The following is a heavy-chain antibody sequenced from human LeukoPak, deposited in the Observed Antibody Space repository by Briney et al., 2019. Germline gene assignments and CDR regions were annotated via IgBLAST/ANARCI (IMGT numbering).Heavy chain of an antibody. CDR3: VSWSNGYYYDMDV. CDR2: ISYDGSNK. V-gene: IGHV3-30*03. D-gene: IGHD7-27*01. Sequence: PGRSLRLSCAASGFTFSSYGMHWVRQAPGKGLEWVAVISYDGSNKYYADSVKGRFTISRDNSKNTLYLQMNSLRAEDTAVYYCVSWSNGYYYDMDVWGQGTTVTVSS. J-gene: IGHJ6*02. CDR1: GFTFSSYG.